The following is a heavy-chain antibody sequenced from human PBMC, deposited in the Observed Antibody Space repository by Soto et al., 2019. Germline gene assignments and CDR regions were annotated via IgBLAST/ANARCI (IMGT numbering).Heavy chain of an antibody. V-gene: IGHV3-23*01. CDR3: AKRATTVPTPGNYFDC. Sequence: GGSLRLSCAASGFTFNDYSMTWVRQAPGRGLEWVSTLTSRGTTFYADSVKGRFTISRDNSKNTLSLQMHSLRTEDTALYYCAKRATTVPTPGNYFDCWGQGTLVTVSS. CDR2: LTSRGTT. J-gene: IGHJ4*02. CDR1: GFTFNDYS. D-gene: IGHD2-15*01.